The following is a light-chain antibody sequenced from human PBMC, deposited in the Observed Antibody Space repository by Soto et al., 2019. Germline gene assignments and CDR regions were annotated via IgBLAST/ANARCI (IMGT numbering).Light chain of an antibody. V-gene: IGKV1-39*01. J-gene: IGKJ1*01. CDR1: QSISSY. Sequence: IQMTQSPSSLSASVGDRVTITCRASQSISSYLNWYQQKPGKAPKLLIYAASSLQSGVPSRFSGSGSGTDFTLTISSLQPEDFATDYCQQSYSTPRTFGQGTKV. CDR3: QQSYSTPRT. CDR2: AAS.